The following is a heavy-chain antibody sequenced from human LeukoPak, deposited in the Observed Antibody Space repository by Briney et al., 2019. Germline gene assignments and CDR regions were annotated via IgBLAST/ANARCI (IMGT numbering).Heavy chain of an antibody. V-gene: IGHV1-18*01. Sequence: ASVKVSCKASGYTFTSYGISWVRQAPGQGLEWMGCISAYNGNTNYAQKLQRRVTMTTDTSTSTAYMELRSLRSDDTAVYYCARDLALYSGSPGAFDIWGQGTMVTVSS. CDR2: ISAYNGNT. CDR1: GYTFTSYG. D-gene: IGHD1-26*01. CDR3: ARDLALYSGSPGAFDI. J-gene: IGHJ3*02.